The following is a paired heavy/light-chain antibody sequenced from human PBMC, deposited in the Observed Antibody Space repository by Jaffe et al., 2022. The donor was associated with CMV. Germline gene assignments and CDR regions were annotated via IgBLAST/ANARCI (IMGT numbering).Heavy chain of an antibody. CDR2: ISGSGGST. Sequence: EVQLLESGGGLVQPGGSLRLSCAASGFTFSSYAMSWVRQAPGKGLEWVSAISGSGGSTYYADSVKGRFTISRDNSKNTLYLQMNSLRAEDTAVYYCAKDGIGSGVGYSYGYVVSYYYGMDVWGQGTTVTVSS. CDR3: AKDGIGSGVGYSYGYVVSYYYGMDV. V-gene: IGHV3-23*01. D-gene: IGHD5-18*01. J-gene: IGHJ6*02. CDR1: GFTFSSYA.
Light chain of an antibody. V-gene: IGKV2-28*01. CDR3: MQALQTPPFT. J-gene: IGKJ3*01. CDR2: LGS. Sequence: DIVMTQSPLSLPVTPGEPASISCRSSQSLLHSNGYNYLDWYLQKPGKSPQLLIYLGSNRASGVPDRFSGSGSGTDFTLKISRVEAEDVGVYYCMQALQTPPFTFGPGTKVDIK. CDR1: QSLLHSNGYNY.